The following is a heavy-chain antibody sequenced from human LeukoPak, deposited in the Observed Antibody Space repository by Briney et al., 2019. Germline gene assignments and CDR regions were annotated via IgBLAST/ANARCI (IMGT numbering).Heavy chain of an antibody. CDR2: IYYSGST. V-gene: IGHV4-39*01. CDR1: GGSISGSSYY. Sequence: PSETLSLTCTVSGGSISGSSYYWGWIRQPPGKGLEWIGSIYYSGSTYYNPSLKSRVTISVDTSKNQFSLKLSSVTAADTAVYYCARLLSPLYVWGSYRPDYWGQGTLVTVSS. J-gene: IGHJ4*02. CDR3: ARLLSPLYVWGSYRPDY. D-gene: IGHD3-16*02.